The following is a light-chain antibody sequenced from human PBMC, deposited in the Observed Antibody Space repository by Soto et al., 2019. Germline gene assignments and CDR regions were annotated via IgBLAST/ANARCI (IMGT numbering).Light chain of an antibody. V-gene: IGLV2-14*01. J-gene: IGLJ1*01. CDR2: DVS. CDR1: SSDIGGYNY. CDR3: SSYTSSSTLRGI. Sequence: QSALTQPASVSGSPGQSITISCTGTSSDIGGYNYVSWYQQHPGKAPKLMIYDVSNRPSGVSNRFSGSKSGNTASLTISGLQAEHEADYYCSSYTSSSTLRGIFGTGTKLTVL.